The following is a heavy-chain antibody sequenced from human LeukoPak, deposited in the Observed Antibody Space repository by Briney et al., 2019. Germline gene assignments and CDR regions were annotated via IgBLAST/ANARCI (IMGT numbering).Heavy chain of an antibody. CDR3: ARGNSGYDLYYFDY. CDR2: MNPNSGNT. V-gene: IGHV1-8*01. Sequence: ASVKVSCKASGYTFTSYDINWVRQATGQGLEWLGWMNPNSGNTGYAQKFQGRVTMTRNTSISTAYMELSSLRSEDTAVYYCARGNSGYDLYYFDYWGQGTLVTVSS. J-gene: IGHJ4*02. D-gene: IGHD5-12*01. CDR1: GYTFTSYD.